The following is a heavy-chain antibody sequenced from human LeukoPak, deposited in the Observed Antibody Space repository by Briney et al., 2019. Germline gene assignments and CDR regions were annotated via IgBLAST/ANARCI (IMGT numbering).Heavy chain of an antibody. J-gene: IGHJ4*02. V-gene: IGHV4-61*02. CDR2: IYTSGST. D-gene: IGHD4/OR15-4a*01. CDR1: GGSSSSGSYY. Sequence: SETLSLTCTVSGGSSSSGSYYWSWIRQPAGKGLEWIGRIYTSGSTNYNPSLKSRVTISVDTSKNQFSLKLSSVTAADTAVYYCARAPMYYGAEGTDYWGQGTLVTVSS. CDR3: ARAPMYYGAEGTDY.